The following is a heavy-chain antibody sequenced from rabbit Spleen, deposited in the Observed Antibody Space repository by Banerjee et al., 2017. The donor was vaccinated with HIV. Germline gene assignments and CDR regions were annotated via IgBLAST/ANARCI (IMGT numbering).Heavy chain of an antibody. D-gene: IGHD6-1*01. Sequence: QQQLEESGGDLVKPEGSLTLTCTASGFSFSSHLYMCWVRQAPGKGLELIACIYGATGSSAWYANWAKGRFTIYKTSSTIVTLQMTGLTAADTATYFCVREAGYGGYGDANLWGQGTLVTVS. V-gene: IGHV1S45*01. CDR2: IYGATGSSA. CDR1: GFSFSSHLY. J-gene: IGHJ4*01. CDR3: VREAGYGGYGDANL.